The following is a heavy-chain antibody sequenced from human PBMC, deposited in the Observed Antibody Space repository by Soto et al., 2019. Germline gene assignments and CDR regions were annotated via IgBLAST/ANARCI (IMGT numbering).Heavy chain of an antibody. CDR3: ARGTVTYYNYYGMDV. CDR1: RFTFSSYA. D-gene: IGHD4-17*01. CDR2: ISYDGSNK. V-gene: IGHV3-30-3*01. Sequence: QVQLVESGGGVVQPGRSLRLSCAASRFTFSSYAMHWVRQAPGKGLEWVAVISYDGSNKYYADSVKGRFTISRDNSKNTLYVQMNSLRAEDTAVYYCARGTVTYYNYYGMDVWGQGTTVTVSS. J-gene: IGHJ6*02.